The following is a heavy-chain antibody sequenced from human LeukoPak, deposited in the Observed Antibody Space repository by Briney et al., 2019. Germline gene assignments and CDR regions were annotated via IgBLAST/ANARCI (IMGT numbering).Heavy chain of an antibody. V-gene: IGHV4-39*01. Sequence: SETLSLTCTVSGGSISSYYWGWIRQPPGQGLEWIGSIYYSGSTYYNPSLKSRVTISVDTPKNQFSLKLSSVTAADTAVYYCARQEVGATPLDYWGQGTLVTVSS. CDR1: GGSISSYY. CDR3: ARQEVGATPLDY. J-gene: IGHJ4*02. CDR2: IYYSGST. D-gene: IGHD1-26*01.